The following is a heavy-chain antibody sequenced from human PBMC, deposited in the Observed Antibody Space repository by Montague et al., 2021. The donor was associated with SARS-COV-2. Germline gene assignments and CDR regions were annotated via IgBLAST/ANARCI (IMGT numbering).Heavy chain of an antibody. V-gene: IGHV4-61*02. D-gene: IGHD4-17*01. J-gene: IGHJ6*02. Sequence: TLSLTCTVSGGSIRSGSYYWSWIRQPAGKGLEWIGRIYSSGSTNYXPCLKSRVTMSVDTSKNQFSLKVSSVTAADTAVYYCARDYGDYSYYYGLDVWGQGTTVTVSS. CDR3: ARDYGDYSYYYGLDV. CDR1: GGSIRSGSYY. CDR2: IYSSGST.